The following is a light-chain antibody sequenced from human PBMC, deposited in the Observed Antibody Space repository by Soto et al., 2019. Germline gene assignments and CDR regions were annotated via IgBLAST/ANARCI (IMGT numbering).Light chain of an antibody. J-gene: IGKJ2*01. CDR2: GAS. V-gene: IGKV3-20*01. Sequence: EIVLTQSPGTPSLSPGERATLSCRASQSVGSRYLAWYQQKPGQAPRLLIYGASSRATGIPDRFSGSGSGTDFTLTISGVEPEDFAVYYCQQYGSSPPYTFGLGTKLEIK. CDR3: QQYGSSPPYT. CDR1: QSVGSRY.